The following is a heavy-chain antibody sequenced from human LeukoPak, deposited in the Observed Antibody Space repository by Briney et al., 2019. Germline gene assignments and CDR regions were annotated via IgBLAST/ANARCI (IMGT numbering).Heavy chain of an antibody. CDR3: AKSLSGATTGFDY. J-gene: IGHJ4*02. CDR1: GFTFSSYA. Sequence: GGSLRLSCAASGFTFSSYAMSWVRQAPGKGLEWVSAISGSGGSTYYADSVKGRFTISRDNSKNTLYLHMNSLRAEDTAVYYCAKSLSGATTGFDYWGQGTLVTVSS. V-gene: IGHV3-23*01. CDR2: ISGSGGST. D-gene: IGHD1-26*01.